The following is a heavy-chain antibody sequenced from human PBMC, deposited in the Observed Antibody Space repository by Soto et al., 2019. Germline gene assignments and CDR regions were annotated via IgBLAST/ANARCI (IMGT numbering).Heavy chain of an antibody. V-gene: IGHV4-59*08. J-gene: IGHJ3*02. CDR1: GGSISSYY. Sequence: TLSLTCTVSGGSISSYYRSWIRQPPGKGLEWIGYIYYSGSTNYNPSLKSRVTISVDTSKNQFSLKLSSVTAADTAVYYCARHRPRYYYGSGSYKGSGAFDIWGQGTMVTVSS. CDR3: ARHRPRYYYGSGSYKGSGAFDI. CDR2: IYYSGST. D-gene: IGHD3-10*01.